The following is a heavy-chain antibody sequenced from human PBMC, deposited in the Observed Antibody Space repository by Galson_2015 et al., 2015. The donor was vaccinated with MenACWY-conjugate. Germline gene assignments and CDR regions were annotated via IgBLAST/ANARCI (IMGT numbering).Heavy chain of an antibody. CDR2: ISYDGNNK. J-gene: IGHJ4*02. D-gene: IGHD6-19*01. CDR3: ARVLSSGWTRQFDY. V-gene: IGHV3-30*03. Sequence: SLRLSCAASGFTFSHYGMHWVRQAPGKGLEWVTAISYDGNNKYYVDSVKGRFTISRDNSKSTVSLQMNGLTTEDTAVYFCARVLSSGWTRQFDYWGQGTLVAVSS. CDR1: GFTFSHYG.